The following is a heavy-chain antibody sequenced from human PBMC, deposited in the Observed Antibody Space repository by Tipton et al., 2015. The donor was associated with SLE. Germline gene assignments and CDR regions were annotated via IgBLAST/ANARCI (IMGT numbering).Heavy chain of an antibody. CDR2: INHSGST. D-gene: IGHD3-22*01. V-gene: IGHV4-34*01. Sequence: TLSLTCAVYGGSFSGYYWSWIRQPPGKGLEWIGEINHSGSTNYNPSLKSRVTISVDTSKNQLSLKMSSVTAADTAVYYCARGPDFYDSSGSDDYWGQGTLVTVSS. CDR1: GGSFSGYY. CDR3: ARGPDFYDSSGSDDY. J-gene: IGHJ4*02.